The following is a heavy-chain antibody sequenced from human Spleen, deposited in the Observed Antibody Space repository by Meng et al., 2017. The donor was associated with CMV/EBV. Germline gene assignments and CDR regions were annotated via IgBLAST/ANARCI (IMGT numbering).Heavy chain of an antibody. CDR1: GFTFGGYC. CDR3: ARDPWASDSSGFDY. Sequence: GESLKISCAASGFTFGGYCMNWVRQAPGKGLVWVSRIKGDGSTTTYADAVKGRFTISRDNAKKSVYLQMNRLRVEDTAVYYCARDPWASDSSGFDYWGQGALVTVSS. V-gene: IGHV3-74*01. D-gene: IGHD3-22*01. J-gene: IGHJ4*02. CDR2: IKGDGSTT.